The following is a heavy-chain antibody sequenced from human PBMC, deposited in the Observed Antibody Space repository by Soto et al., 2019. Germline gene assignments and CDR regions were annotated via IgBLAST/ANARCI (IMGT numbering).Heavy chain of an antibody. CDR1: GFTFSSSA. D-gene: IGHD1-26*01. Sequence: QVQLVESGGGVVQPGRSLRLSCAASGFTFSSSAMHWVRQAPGKGLEWVAVISYDGSNKYYADSVKGRFTISRDNSKNTLYLQMNSLRAEDTAVYYCESGHAEIVGATLWVTAKDRDYWGQGTLVTVSS. J-gene: IGHJ4*02. CDR3: ESGHAEIVGATLWVTAKDRDY. V-gene: IGHV3-30-3*01. CDR2: ISYDGSNK.